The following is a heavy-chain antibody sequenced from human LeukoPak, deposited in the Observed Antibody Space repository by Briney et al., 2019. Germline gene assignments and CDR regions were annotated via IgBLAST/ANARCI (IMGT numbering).Heavy chain of an antibody. Sequence: GGSLRLSCAASGFTFSSYGMHWVRQAPGKGLEWVAVISYDGSNKYYADSVKGRFTISRDNSKNTLYLQMNSLRAEDTAVYYCARDSVPLIVATNLDYWGQGTLVTVSS. D-gene: IGHD5-12*01. CDR3: ARDSVPLIVATNLDY. CDR2: ISYDGSNK. J-gene: IGHJ4*02. V-gene: IGHV3-30-3*01. CDR1: GFTFSSYG.